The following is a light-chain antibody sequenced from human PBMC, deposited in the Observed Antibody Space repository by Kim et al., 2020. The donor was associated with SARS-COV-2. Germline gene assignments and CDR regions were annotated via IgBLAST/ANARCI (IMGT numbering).Light chain of an antibody. CDR3: QQYNSYLRT. Sequence: DTQMTQSPSTLSASVGDRVTITCRASQSISSWLAWYQQKPGKAPKLLIYKASSLESGVPSRFSGSGSGTEFTLTISSLQPDDFATYYCQQYNSYLRTFGQGTKVDIK. V-gene: IGKV1-5*03. CDR1: QSISSW. J-gene: IGKJ1*01. CDR2: KAS.